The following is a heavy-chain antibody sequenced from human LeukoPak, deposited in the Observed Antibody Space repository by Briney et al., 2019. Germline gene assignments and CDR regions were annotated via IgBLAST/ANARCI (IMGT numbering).Heavy chain of an antibody. CDR3: ARRGAIVATKDLDY. V-gene: IGHV1-8*01. D-gene: IGHD5-12*01. CDR2: MNPNSGNT. CDR1: GYTFTSYD. Sequence: ASVKVSCKASGYTFTSYDINWVRQATGQGLEWMGWMNPNSGNTGYAQKFQGRVTMTRNTSISTAYMELSSLRSEDTAVYYCARRGAIVATKDLDYWGQGTLVTVSS. J-gene: IGHJ4*02.